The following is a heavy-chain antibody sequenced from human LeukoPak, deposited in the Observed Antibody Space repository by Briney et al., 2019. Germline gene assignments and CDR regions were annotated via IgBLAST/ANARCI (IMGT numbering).Heavy chain of an antibody. D-gene: IGHD2-2*02. Sequence: SETLSLTCTVSGGSISSYYWSWIRQPPGKGLEWIGSIYYSGSTYYNPSLKSRVTISVDTSKNQFSLKLSSVTAADTAVYYCARPGPLSVVVPAAIGYFDLWGRGTLVTVSS. CDR3: ARPGPLSVVVPAAIGYFDL. V-gene: IGHV4-59*05. CDR1: GGSISSYY. CDR2: IYYSGST. J-gene: IGHJ2*01.